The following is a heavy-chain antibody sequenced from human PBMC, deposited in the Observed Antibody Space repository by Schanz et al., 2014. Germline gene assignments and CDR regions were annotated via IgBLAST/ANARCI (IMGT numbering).Heavy chain of an antibody. V-gene: IGHV3-23*04. CDR3: AKTPREYCNYDNCPNWFDS. CDR1: GFTFSSHW. CDR2: ISASGGTT. Sequence: EVQLVQSGGGLVQPGGSLRLSCAASGFTFSSHWMHWVRQIPGKGLEWVSAISASGGTTYYADSVKGRFTISRDNSKNTLYLQMNSLRAEDTAVYYCAKTPREYCNYDNCPNWFDSWGQGTLVTASS. D-gene: IGHD2-15*01. J-gene: IGHJ5*01.